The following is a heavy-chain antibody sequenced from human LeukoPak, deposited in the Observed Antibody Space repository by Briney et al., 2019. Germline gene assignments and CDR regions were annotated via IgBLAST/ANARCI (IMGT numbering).Heavy chain of an antibody. CDR3: ATATYSGSYQFFDY. Sequence: APVKVSCKVSGYTLTELSMHWVRQAPGNGLEWVGGFDPEDGETIYAPKFQGRVTMTEDTSTDTAYMELSSLRSEDTAVYYCATATYSGSYQFFDYWGQGTLVTVSS. J-gene: IGHJ4*02. CDR2: FDPEDGET. V-gene: IGHV1-24*01. D-gene: IGHD1-26*01. CDR1: GYTLTELS.